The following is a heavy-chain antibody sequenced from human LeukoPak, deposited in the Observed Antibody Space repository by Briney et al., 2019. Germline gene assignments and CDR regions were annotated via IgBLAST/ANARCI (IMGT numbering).Heavy chain of an antibody. CDR2: ISYDGNNK. CDR1: GFTFSSYA. J-gene: IGHJ4*02. V-gene: IGHV3-30-3*02. Sequence: GRSLRLSCAASGFTFSSYAMHWVRQAPGKGLEWVALISYDGNNKYYADSVKGRFTISRDNSKSTLYLQMNSLRPEDTAVYYCAGSNTDHFDYWGQGTLVTVPS. CDR3: AGSNTDHFDY. D-gene: IGHD2-2*02.